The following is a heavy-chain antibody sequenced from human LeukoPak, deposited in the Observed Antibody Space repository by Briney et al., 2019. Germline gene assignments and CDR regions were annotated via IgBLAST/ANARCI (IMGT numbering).Heavy chain of an antibody. V-gene: IGHV3-30*18. J-gene: IGHJ5*02. CDR2: ISYDGSNK. CDR1: GFTFSSYG. D-gene: IGHD3-10*01. CDR3: AKRGRAWAMVRGCWFDP. Sequence: PGGSLRLSCAASGFTFSSYGMHWVRQAPGKGLEWGAVISYDGSNKYYADSVKGRFTISRDNSKNTLYLQMNSLRAEDTAVYYCAKRGRAWAMVRGCWFDPWGQGALVTVSS.